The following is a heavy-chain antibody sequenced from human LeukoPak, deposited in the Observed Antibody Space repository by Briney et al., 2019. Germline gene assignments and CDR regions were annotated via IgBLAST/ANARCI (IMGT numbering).Heavy chain of an antibody. CDR2: IYTSGST. V-gene: IGHV4-61*02. J-gene: IGHJ5*02. CDR3: ARGGSYGDQARDNWFDP. Sequence: SETLSLTCTVSGGSITSGSYYWSWIRQPAGKGLEWIGRIYTSGSTDYNPSLKSRVTISVDTSKNQFSLKLTSVTAADTAVYYCARGGSYGDQARDNWFDPWGQGTLVTVSS. D-gene: IGHD4-17*01. CDR1: GGSITSGSYY.